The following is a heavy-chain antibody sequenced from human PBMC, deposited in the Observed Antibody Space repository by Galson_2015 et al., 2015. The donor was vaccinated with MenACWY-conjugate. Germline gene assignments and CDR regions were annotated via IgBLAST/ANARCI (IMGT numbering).Heavy chain of an antibody. CDR2: IDPSDSYT. Sequence: SGAEVKKPGESLRISCKGSGYSFTSYWISWVRQMPGKGLEWMGRIDPSDSYTNYSPSFQGHVTISADKSISTAYLQWSSLKASDTAMYYCARPGYSSSPHYYYYGMDVWGQGTTVTVSS. J-gene: IGHJ6*02. CDR1: GYSFTSYW. V-gene: IGHV5-10-1*01. CDR3: ARPGYSSSPHYYYYGMDV. D-gene: IGHD6-6*01.